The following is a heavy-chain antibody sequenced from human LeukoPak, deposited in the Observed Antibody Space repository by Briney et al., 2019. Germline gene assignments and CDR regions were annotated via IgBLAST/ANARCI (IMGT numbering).Heavy chain of an antibody. Sequence: ASETLSLTCTVSGGSISSHYWSWIRQPPGKGLEWIGYVSSIGSTNYNPSLKSRVTISVDTSKNQFSLKLTSVTAADTAVYFCARDPTTVTKGLDIWGQGTMVTVSS. D-gene: IGHD4-17*01. CDR2: VSSIGST. J-gene: IGHJ3*02. V-gene: IGHV4-59*11. CDR3: ARDPTTVTKGLDI. CDR1: GGSISSHY.